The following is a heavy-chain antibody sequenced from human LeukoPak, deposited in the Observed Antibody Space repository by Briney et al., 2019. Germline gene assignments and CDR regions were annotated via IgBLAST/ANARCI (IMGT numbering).Heavy chain of an antibody. J-gene: IGHJ4*02. CDR3: AKDQGKDSGYSYGYFDY. D-gene: IGHD5-18*01. Sequence: PGGSLRLSCAASGFTFSSYAMSWVRTAPGKGLEWVSAISGSGGSTYYADSVKGRFTISRDNSKNTLYLQMNSLRAEDTAVYYCAKDQGKDSGYSYGYFDYWGQGTLVTVSS. CDR2: ISGSGGST. V-gene: IGHV3-23*01. CDR1: GFTFSSYA.